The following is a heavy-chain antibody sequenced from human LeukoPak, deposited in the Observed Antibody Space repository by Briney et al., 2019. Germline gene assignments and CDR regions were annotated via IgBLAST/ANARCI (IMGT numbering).Heavy chain of an antibody. CDR1: GFTFSSYW. CDR3: AREKLGDAFDI. V-gene: IGHV3-7*01. CDR2: IKQDGSEK. D-gene: IGHD3-16*01. Sequence: GGSLRLSCAASGFTFSSYWMSWVRQAPGKGLEWVANIKQDGSEKYYVDSVKGRFTISRDNTKNSLYLQMNSLRAEDTAVYYCAREKLGDAFDIWGQGTMVTVSS. J-gene: IGHJ3*02.